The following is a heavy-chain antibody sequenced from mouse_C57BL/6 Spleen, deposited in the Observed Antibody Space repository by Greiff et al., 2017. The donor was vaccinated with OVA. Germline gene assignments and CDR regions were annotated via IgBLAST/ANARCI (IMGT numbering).Heavy chain of an antibody. CDR1: GYTFTSYW. CDR3: ARAEESSGYFAY. V-gene: IGHV1-64*01. CDR2: IHPNSGST. D-gene: IGHD3-2*02. Sequence: QVQLQQPGAELVKPGASVKLSCKASGYTFTSYWMHWVKQRPGQGLEWIGMIHPNSGSTNYNEKFTSKATLTVDKSSSTAYMQLSSLTSEDSAVYYWARAEESSGYFAYWGQGTLVTVSA. J-gene: IGHJ3*01.